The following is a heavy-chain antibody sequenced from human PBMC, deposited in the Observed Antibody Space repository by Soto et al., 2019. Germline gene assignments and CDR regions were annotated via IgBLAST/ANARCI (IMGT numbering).Heavy chain of an antibody. D-gene: IGHD4-17*01. CDR1: GGTFSSYA. CDR3: ASLEATVTIGYLDY. J-gene: IGHJ4*02. Sequence: ASVKVSCKASGGTFSSYAISWVRQAPGQGLEWMGGIIPIFGTANYAQKFQGRVTITADESTSTAYMELSSLRSEDTAVYYCASLEATVTIGYLDYWGQGTLVTVSS. CDR2: IIPIFGTA. V-gene: IGHV1-69*13.